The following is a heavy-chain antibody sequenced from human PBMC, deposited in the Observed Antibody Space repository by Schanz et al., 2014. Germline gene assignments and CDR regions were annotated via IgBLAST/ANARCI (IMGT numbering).Heavy chain of an antibody. V-gene: IGHV1-69*09. D-gene: IGHD3-22*01. CDR3: ARAGQDYSDSSGYATYYFGN. CDR1: GYTFTSSG. J-gene: IGHJ4*02. Sequence: QVQLVESGSELKKPGASVKVSCKASGYTFTSSGFSWVRQAPGQGLEWMGTIIPILDITNYAQKFQGRVTITADKSTSTAYMELSNLRSEDTAVYYCARAGQDYSDSSGYATYYFGNWGQGTLVTVSS. CDR2: IIPILDIT.